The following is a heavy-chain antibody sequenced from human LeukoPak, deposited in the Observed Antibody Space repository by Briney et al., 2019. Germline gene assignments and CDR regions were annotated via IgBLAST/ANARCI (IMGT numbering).Heavy chain of an antibody. Sequence: ASVKVSCKPSGGTFSSYAISWVRQAPGQGLEWMGWISAYNGNTNYAQKLQGRVTMTTDTSTSTAYMELRSLRSDDTAVYYCARDRRCFGEVDYWGQGTLVTVSS. CDR2: ISAYNGNT. J-gene: IGHJ4*02. D-gene: IGHD3-10*01. CDR1: GGTFSSYA. CDR3: ARDRRCFGEVDY. V-gene: IGHV1-18*01.